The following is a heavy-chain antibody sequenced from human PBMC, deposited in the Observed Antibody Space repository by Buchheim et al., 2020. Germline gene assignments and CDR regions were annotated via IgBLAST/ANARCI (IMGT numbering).Heavy chain of an antibody. CDR1: GFTFSNNA. CDR2: VSYDGRNT. D-gene: IGHD1-1*01. V-gene: IGHV3-30*04. J-gene: IGHJ4*02. Sequence: QVNLVESGGGVVQPGRSLRLSCAASGFTFSNNAMHWVRQAPGKGLEWVAYVSYDGRNTDYTDSVKGRFSIFRANSKNTLYLQMNSLRSEDTAMYYCAREPNLWKGRGCDHWGQGAL. CDR3: AREPNLWKGRGCDH.